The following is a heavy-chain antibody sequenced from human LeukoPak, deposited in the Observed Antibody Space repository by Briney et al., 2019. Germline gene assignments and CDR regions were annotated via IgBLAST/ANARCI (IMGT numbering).Heavy chain of an antibody. CDR1: GYTFTSHY. Sequence: ASVKVSCKATGYTFTSHYMHWVRQAPGQGLEWMGIINPSGGSTSYAQKFQGRVTMTRDTTTSTVYMELSSLRSEDTAVYYCAREPVVVPVAFKVDGMDVWGQGTTVTVSS. CDR3: AREPVVVPVAFKVDGMDV. CDR2: INPSGGST. D-gene: IGHD2-2*01. V-gene: IGHV1-46*01. J-gene: IGHJ6*02.